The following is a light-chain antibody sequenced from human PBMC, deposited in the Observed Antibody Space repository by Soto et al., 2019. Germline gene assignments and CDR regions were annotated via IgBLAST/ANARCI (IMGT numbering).Light chain of an antibody. CDR2: EVS. Sequence: QSALTQPPSASGSPGQSVTISCTGTSSDVGAYNYVSWFQQHPGKAPKLMIYEVSKRASGVPDRFSGSKSGNTASLTVSGLQAEDEADYYYSPFAGWNNCWVCGGGTKLTVL. CDR3: SPFAGWNNCWV. V-gene: IGLV2-8*01. CDR1: SSDVGAYNY. J-gene: IGLJ3*02.